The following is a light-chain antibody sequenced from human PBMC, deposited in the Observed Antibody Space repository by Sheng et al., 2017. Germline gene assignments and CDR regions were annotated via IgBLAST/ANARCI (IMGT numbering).Light chain of an antibody. CDR1: QSVDSRY. Sequence: EIVLTQSPGILSLSPGERATLSCRASQSVDSRYLAWYQQKPGQAPRLLIYGASNRATGIPDRFSGSGSGPDFSLTISRLEPEDFAVYYCQQRSNWPLTFGGGTKVEIK. V-gene: IGKV3D-20*02. CDR2: GAS. J-gene: IGKJ4*01. CDR3: QQRSNWPLT.